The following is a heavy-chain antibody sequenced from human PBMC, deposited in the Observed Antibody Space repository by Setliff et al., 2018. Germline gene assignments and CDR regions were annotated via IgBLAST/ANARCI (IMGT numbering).Heavy chain of an antibody. CDR2: IKEDGSEK. Sequence: GSLRLSCAASRFTFSNYWMSWVRQAPGKGLEWVANIKEDGSEKYYVDSVKGRFTISRDNAKNSLGLQMDSLRGEDTAVYYCIDGRNRAWGVYWGQGTLVTVSS. CDR3: IDGRNRAWGVY. CDR1: RFTFSNYW. V-gene: IGHV3-7*01. D-gene: IGHD7-27*01. J-gene: IGHJ4*02.